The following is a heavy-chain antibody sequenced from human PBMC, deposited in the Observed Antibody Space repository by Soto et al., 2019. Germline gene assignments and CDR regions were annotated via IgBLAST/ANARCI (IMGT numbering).Heavy chain of an antibody. CDR1: GFDFTYYA. CDR3: AKDEGVGGTLGLFDY. CDR2: MSSDGSKI. D-gene: IGHD1-26*01. J-gene: IGHJ4*02. V-gene: IGHV3-30*18. Sequence: QVQLVESGGGAVQPGESLRLSCVASGFDFTYYAMHWVRQAPGKGLESVAVMSSDGSKIHHTDSVKGRFTISRDNSKNTRHLQMNSLRKEDTAVYFCAKDEGVGGTLGLFDYWGQGTLVSVSS.